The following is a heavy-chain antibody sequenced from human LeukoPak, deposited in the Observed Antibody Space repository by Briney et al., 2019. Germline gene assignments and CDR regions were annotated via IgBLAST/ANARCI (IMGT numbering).Heavy chain of an antibody. D-gene: IGHD2-2*01. J-gene: IGHJ4*02. V-gene: IGHV4-39*07. CDR1: GGSISSSSYY. Sequence: PSETLSLTCTVSGGSISSSSYYWGWIRQPPGKGLEWIGSIYYRGSTYYNPSLKSRVTISVDTSKNQFSLKLSSVTAADTAVYYCASQLYEYYFDYWGQGTLVTVSS. CDR3: ASQLYEYYFDY. CDR2: IYYRGST.